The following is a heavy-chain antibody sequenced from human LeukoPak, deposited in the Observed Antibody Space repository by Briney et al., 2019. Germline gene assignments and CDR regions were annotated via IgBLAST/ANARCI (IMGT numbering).Heavy chain of an antibody. Sequence: ASVKVSCKASGYTFTSYYMHWVRQAPGQGLEWMGIINPSGGSTSYAQKFQGRVTMTRDMSTSTVYMELSSLRSEDTAVYYCARDSDSSGYYSGVFSAFDIWGQGTMVTVSS. CDR1: GYTFTSYY. J-gene: IGHJ3*02. CDR2: INPSGGST. V-gene: IGHV1-46*01. CDR3: ARDSDSSGYYSGVFSAFDI. D-gene: IGHD3-22*01.